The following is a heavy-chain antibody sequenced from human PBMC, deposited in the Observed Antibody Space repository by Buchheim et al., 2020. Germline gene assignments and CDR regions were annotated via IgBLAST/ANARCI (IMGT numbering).Heavy chain of an antibody. D-gene: IGHD3-22*01. J-gene: IGHJ6*02. Sequence: EVQLVESGGGLVKPGGSLRLSCAASGFTFSSYSMNWVRQAPGKGLEWVSSISSSSSYIYYADSVKGRFTISRDNAKNSLYLQMNSLRAEDTAVYYCARALGYYDSSGYYYAGMDVWGQGTT. CDR2: ISSSSSYI. CDR1: GFTFSSYS. V-gene: IGHV3-21*01. CDR3: ARALGYYDSSGYYYAGMDV.